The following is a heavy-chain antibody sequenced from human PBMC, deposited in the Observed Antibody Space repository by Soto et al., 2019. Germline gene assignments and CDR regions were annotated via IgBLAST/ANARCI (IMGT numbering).Heavy chain of an antibody. D-gene: IGHD1-26*01. V-gene: IGHV3-33*01. CDR3: ARDHLGPGIFDY. CDR1: GFTFSTYG. Sequence: VQLVESGGGVVQPGRSLRLSCAASGFTFSTYGMHWVRQAPGKGLEWMAVIWYDGSNKYYADSVKGRFTISRDNTKNTMYLQMNSLRAEDTAVYYWARDHLGPGIFDYWGQGTLVTVSS. CDR2: IWYDGSNK. J-gene: IGHJ4*02.